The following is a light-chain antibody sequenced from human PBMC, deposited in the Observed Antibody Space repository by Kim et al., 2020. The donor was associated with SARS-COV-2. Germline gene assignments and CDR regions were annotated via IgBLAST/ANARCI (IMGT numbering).Light chain of an antibody. Sequence: SPGERATLSCRSSQSISTYLAWYQHKPGQAPRLLIYDASNRATGSPARFSGSGSGTDFILTISSLEPEDFAVYYCQQRSNWPLAFGQGTRLEIK. CDR2: DAS. V-gene: IGKV3-11*01. CDR1: QSISTY. J-gene: IGKJ5*01. CDR3: QQRSNWPLA.